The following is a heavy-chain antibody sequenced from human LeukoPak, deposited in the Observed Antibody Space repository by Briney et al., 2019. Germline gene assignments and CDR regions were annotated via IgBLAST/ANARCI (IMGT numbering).Heavy chain of an antibody. J-gene: IGHJ5*02. CDR1: GGSISNYW. CDR3: ARGDYYDGGGRNWFDP. Sequence: TSETLSLTCTVSGGSISNYWWSWIRQPPGKGLEWIGYVFDSGGTNYNPSLKSRVTMSVDTSKNQFSLRLTSMTAADTAVYFCARGDYYDGGGRNWFDPWGQGTLVTVSS. V-gene: IGHV4-59*12. D-gene: IGHD3-16*01. CDR2: VFDSGGT.